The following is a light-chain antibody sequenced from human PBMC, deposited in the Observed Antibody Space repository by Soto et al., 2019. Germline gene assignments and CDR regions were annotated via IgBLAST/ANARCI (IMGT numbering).Light chain of an antibody. Sequence: IVLTQSPATPSVSPGERATLSCRASQSIANNLAWYQQRPGQAPRLLIHGASTRATGIPARFSGSRSGTEFTLTISSLQSEDSAVYYCQQYKNWPLFGQGTRLEIK. J-gene: IGKJ5*01. CDR1: QSIANN. CDR3: QQYKNWPL. V-gene: IGKV3-15*01. CDR2: GAS.